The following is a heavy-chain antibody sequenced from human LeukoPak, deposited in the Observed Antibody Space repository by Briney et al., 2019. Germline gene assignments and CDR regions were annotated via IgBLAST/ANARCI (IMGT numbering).Heavy chain of an antibody. CDR3: ARGMTYYYDSSGYHSPFDY. CDR2: IYYSGST. Sequence: SQTLSLTCTVSGGSISSGGYYWSWICQHPGKGLEWIGYIYYSGSTYYNPSLKSRVTISVDTSKNQFSLKLSSVTAADTAVYYCARGMTYYYDSSGYHSPFDYWGQGTLVTVSS. J-gene: IGHJ4*02. CDR1: GGSISSGGYY. D-gene: IGHD3-22*01. V-gene: IGHV4-31*03.